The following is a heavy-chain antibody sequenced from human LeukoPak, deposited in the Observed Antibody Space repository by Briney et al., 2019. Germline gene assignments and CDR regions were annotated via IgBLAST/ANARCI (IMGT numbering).Heavy chain of an antibody. CDR2: VSGSGGGT. CDR1: GFTFSSYA. V-gene: IGHV3-23*01. J-gene: IGHJ6*02. Sequence: PGGSLRLSCAASGFTFSSYAMTWVRQTPGKGLEWVSSVSGSGGGTYYADSVKGRFTISTDNSKNTLNLQMNSLRVEDTAVYYCAKPARLGDYGAWGQGTTVTVSS. D-gene: IGHD4-17*01. CDR3: AKPARLGDYGA.